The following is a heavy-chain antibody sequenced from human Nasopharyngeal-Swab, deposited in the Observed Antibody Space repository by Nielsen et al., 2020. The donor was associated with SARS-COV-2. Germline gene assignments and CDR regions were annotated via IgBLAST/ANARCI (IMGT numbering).Heavy chain of an antibody. D-gene: IGHD6-19*01. Sequence: ASVKVSCKASGFTFTTYDINWVRQASGQGPEWMGWMTPKTGYTGYAQKFQGRVTMTWNTSISTAYMDLSNLTSEDTAVYYCARGGPVAFDYWGQGSLVIVSS. CDR2: MTPKTGYT. J-gene: IGHJ4*02. CDR3: ARGGPVAFDY. V-gene: IGHV1-8*01. CDR1: GFTFTTYD.